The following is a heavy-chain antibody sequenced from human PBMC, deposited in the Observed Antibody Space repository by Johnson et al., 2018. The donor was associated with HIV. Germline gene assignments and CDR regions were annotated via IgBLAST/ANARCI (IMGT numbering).Heavy chain of an antibody. D-gene: IGHD5-12*01. CDR1: GFTVSSNY. CDR3: ARDRPSKWLRSNDDAFDI. J-gene: IGHJ3*02. CDR2: IFSAGDT. Sequence: VQLVESGGGLVQPGGSLRLSCAASGFTVSSNYMSWVRQAPGKGLEWVSVIFSAGDTYYADSVKGRFTISRDNSKNMLYLQMNSLRPDDTAVYYCARDRPSKWLRSNDDAFDIWGRGTRVTVSS. V-gene: IGHV3-66*02.